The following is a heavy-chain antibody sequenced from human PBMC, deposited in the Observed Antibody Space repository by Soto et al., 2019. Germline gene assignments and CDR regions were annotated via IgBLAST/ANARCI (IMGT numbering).Heavy chain of an antibody. CDR2: INAGNGNT. V-gene: IGHV1-3*05. CDR1: GYTFTSYA. Sequence: QVQLVQSGAEEKKPGASVKVSCKASGYTFTSYAMHWVRQAPGQRLEWMGWINAGNGNTKYSQKFQGRVTITRDTSASTAYMKLSSLRSEDTAVYYCALTLVDYWGQGTLVTVSS. CDR3: ALTLVDY. J-gene: IGHJ4*02.